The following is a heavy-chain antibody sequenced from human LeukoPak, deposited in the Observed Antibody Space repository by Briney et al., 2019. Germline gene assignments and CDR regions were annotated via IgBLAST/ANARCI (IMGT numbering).Heavy chain of an antibody. Sequence: GGSLRLSCAASGFTFSSYAMSWVRQAPGKGLEWVSTISGSGGSTYYADSVRGRFTISRDNSKNTLYLQMNSLGAEDTAVYYCAKGIYDMDVWGQGTTVTVSS. CDR1: GFTFSSYA. J-gene: IGHJ6*02. CDR3: AKGIYDMDV. CDR2: ISGSGGST. V-gene: IGHV3-23*01.